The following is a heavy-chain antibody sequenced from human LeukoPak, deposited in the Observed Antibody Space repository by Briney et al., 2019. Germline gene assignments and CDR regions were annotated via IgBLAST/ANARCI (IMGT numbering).Heavy chain of an antibody. J-gene: IGHJ4*02. CDR3: AKRWFGEYMDPFPRYIDY. CDR1: GITFRNYG. Sequence: PGGSLRLSCAASGITFRNYGFHWVRQAPGKGLEWVAFIRYDGSNKYYADSVKGRFTISRDNSKNTLYLQMNSLRAEDTAVYYCAKRWFGEYMDPFPRYIDYWGQGTLVTVSS. D-gene: IGHD3-10*01. CDR2: IRYDGSNK. V-gene: IGHV3-30*02.